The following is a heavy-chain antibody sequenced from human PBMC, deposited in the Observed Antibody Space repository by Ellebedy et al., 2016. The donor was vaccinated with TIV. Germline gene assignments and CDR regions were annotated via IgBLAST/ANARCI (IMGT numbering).Heavy chain of an antibody. Sequence: MPSETLSLTCSVSRGSISSSSFYGGWIRQPPGKGLEWIGSMFPFGNTYYNPSLKSRVTMSVDTSRRQFSLNLSSVTAADTAVYYCARLSATGDPSYWYFDLWGRGTLVTVSS. CDR2: MFPFGNT. CDR1: RGSISSSSFY. J-gene: IGHJ2*01. CDR3: ARLSATGDPSYWYFDL. V-gene: IGHV4-39*01. D-gene: IGHD1-1*01.